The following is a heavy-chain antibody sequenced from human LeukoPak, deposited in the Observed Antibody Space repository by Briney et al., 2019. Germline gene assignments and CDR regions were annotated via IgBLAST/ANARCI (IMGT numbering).Heavy chain of an antibody. CDR1: GGSFSGYY. D-gene: IGHD5-18*01. V-gene: IGHV4-34*01. J-gene: IGHJ3*02. CDR2: INHSGST. Sequence: PSETLSLTCAVYGGSFSGYYWSWIRQPPGKGLEWIGEINHSGSTNYNPSLKRRVTISVATSKTQFSLKLSSVTPADTAVYYCARDSSSNAFDIWGQGTMVTVSS. CDR3: ARDSSSNAFDI.